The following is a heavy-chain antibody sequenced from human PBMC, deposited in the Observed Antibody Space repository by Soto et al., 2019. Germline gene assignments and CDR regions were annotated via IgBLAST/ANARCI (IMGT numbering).Heavy chain of an antibody. CDR2: ISSSSSYI. J-gene: IGHJ4*02. V-gene: IGHV3-21*01. D-gene: IGHD3-22*01. CDR1: GFTFSSYS. CDR3: ARDLDPYYYDSSGYYGY. Sequence: EVQLVESGGGLVKPGGSLRLSCAVSGFTFSSYSMNWVRQAPGKGLEWVSSISSSSSYIYYADSVKGRFTISRDNAKNSLYLQMNSLRAEDTAVYYCARDLDPYYYDSSGYYGYWGQGTLVTVSS.